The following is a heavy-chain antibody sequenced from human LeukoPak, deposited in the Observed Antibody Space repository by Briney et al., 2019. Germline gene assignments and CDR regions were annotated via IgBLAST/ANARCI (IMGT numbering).Heavy chain of an antibody. Sequence: SGTLSLTCTVSGGSISSSSYYWGWIRQPPGKGLEWIGSIYYSGSTYYNPSLRSQVAISVDTSKNQFSLKLSSVTAADTAVYYCARTYYGGNSPLFDYWGQGTLVTVSS. CDR1: GGSISSSSYY. D-gene: IGHD4-23*01. J-gene: IGHJ4*02. CDR2: IYYSGST. CDR3: ARTYYGGNSPLFDY. V-gene: IGHV4-39*01.